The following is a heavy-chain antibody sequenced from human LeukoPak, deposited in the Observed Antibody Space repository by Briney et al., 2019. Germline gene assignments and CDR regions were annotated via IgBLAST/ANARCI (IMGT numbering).Heavy chain of an antibody. D-gene: IGHD2-15*01. J-gene: IGHJ3*02. CDR3: ARSRYCSGGNCYLDAFDI. Sequence: GGSLRLSCAASGFTFSSYSMNWVRQAPGKGLEWVSSISSSSSYIYYADSVRGRFTISRDNAKNSLYLQMNSLRAEDAAVYYCARSRYCSGGNCYLDAFDIWGQGTMVTVSS. CDR1: GFTFSSYS. V-gene: IGHV3-21*01. CDR2: ISSSSSYI.